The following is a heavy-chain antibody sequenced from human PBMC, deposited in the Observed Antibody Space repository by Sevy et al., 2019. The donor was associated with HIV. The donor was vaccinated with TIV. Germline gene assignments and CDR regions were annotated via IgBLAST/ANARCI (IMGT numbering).Heavy chain of an antibody. CDR2: IHYSGGT. Sequence: SETLSLTCTVSAGSISSSDSYWSWIRQPPGKGLEWIGYIHYSGGTYYNPFLKSRVAMSVDTSEKKFSLKLSSLTAADTAVYYCASKRGYNHGPFDYWGQGTLVTVSS. V-gene: IGHV4-30-4*02. CDR3: ASKRGYNHGPFDY. D-gene: IGHD5-12*01. CDR1: AGSISSSDSY. J-gene: IGHJ4*02.